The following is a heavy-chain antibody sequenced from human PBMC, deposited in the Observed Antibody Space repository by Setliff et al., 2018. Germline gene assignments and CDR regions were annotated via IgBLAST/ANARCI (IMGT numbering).Heavy chain of an antibody. CDR3: ARSMIQRNYYCGLDV. V-gene: IGHV4-4*07. D-gene: IGHD3-16*01. Sequence: PSETLSLTCTVSGGSVSPYFWNWVRQPAGKGLEWIGRIYSNENTNYNPSLKSRVTMSIDTSKNQLSLKLSSVTAADTAVYYCARSMIQRNYYCGLDVWGQGTTVTVSS. CDR1: GGSVSPYF. CDR2: IYSNENT. J-gene: IGHJ6*02.